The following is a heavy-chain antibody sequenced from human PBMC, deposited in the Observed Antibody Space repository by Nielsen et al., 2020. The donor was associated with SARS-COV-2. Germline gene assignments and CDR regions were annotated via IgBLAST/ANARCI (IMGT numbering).Heavy chain of an antibody. Sequence: ASVKVSCKASGYTFTGYYMHWVRQAPGQGLEWMGWINPNSGGTNYAQKFQGRVTITADESTSTAYMELSSLRSEDTAVYYCASGYSYGRYYYYGMDVWGQGTTVTVSS. V-gene: IGHV1-2*02. D-gene: IGHD5-18*01. J-gene: IGHJ6*02. CDR1: GYTFTGYY. CDR2: INPNSGGT. CDR3: ASGYSYGRYYYYGMDV.